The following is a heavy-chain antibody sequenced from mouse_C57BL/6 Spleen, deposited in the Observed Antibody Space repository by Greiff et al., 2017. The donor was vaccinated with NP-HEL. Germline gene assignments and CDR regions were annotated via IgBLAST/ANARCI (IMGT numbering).Heavy chain of an antibody. Sequence: VQLQQSGAELVKPGASVKLSCKASGYTFTSYWMHWVKQRPGQGLEWIGMIHPNSGSTNYNEKFKSKATLTVDKSSSKAYMQLSSLTSEDSAVYYCARDDLGDYAMDYWGQGTSVTVSS. D-gene: IGHD4-1*01. CDR2: IHPNSGST. CDR1: GYTFTSYW. CDR3: ARDDLGDYAMDY. V-gene: IGHV1-64*01. J-gene: IGHJ4*01.